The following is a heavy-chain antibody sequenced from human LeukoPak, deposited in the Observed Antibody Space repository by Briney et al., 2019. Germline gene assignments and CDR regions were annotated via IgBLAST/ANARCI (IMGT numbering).Heavy chain of an antibody. Sequence: KPSETLSLTCTVSGGSISSSSYYWGWIRQPPGKGLEWIGSIYYSGSTYYNPSLKSRVTISVDTSKNQFSLKLSSVTAADTAVYYCASCSSGGKLDPWGQGTLVTVSS. CDR2: IYYSGST. CDR3: ASCSSGGKLDP. D-gene: IGHD6-19*01. J-gene: IGHJ5*02. CDR1: GGSISSSSYY. V-gene: IGHV4-39*01.